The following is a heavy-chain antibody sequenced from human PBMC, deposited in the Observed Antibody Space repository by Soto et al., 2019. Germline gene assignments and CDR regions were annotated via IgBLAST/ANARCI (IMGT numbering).Heavy chain of an antibody. CDR3: ARRGGGVVLAATTPFDY. CDR1: SGSISTANW. D-gene: IGHD2-15*01. V-gene: IGHV4-4*02. CDR2: IYHSGST. Sequence: QVPLQESGPRLVRPSGTLSLTCTVSSGSISTANWWSWVRQHPGGGLEWIGEIYHSGSTNYNLSLKSRVTLSVDTSKNQFSLSLMSVTAADSAIYYCARRGGGVVLAATTPFDYWGQGALVTVSS. J-gene: IGHJ4*02.